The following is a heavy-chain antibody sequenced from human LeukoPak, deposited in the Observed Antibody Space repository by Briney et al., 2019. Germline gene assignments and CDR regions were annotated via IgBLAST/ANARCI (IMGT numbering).Heavy chain of an antibody. CDR1: GFTFSSYA. J-gene: IGHJ4*02. CDR3: AKDQYSSSWPQPFDY. V-gene: IGHV3-23*01. Sequence: PGGSLRLSCAASGFTFSSYAMSWVRQAPGKGLEWVSAISGSGGSTYYADSVKGRFTISRDNSKNTLYLQMNSLRAEDTAVYYCAKDQYSSSWPQPFDYWGQGTLVTVSS. D-gene: IGHD6-13*01. CDR2: ISGSGGST.